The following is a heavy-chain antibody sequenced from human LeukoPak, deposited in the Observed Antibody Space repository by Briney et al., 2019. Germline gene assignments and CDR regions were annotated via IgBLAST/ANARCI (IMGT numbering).Heavy chain of an antibody. CDR2: ISYDGSNK. Sequence: GGSLRLSCAASGFTFSSYAMHWVRQAPGKGLEWVAVISYDGSNKYYADSVKGRFTISRDNSKNTLYLQMNSLRAEDTAVYYWAKELGDWYNWNYDPGAFDIWGQGTMVTVSS. D-gene: IGHD1-7*01. J-gene: IGHJ3*02. CDR1: GFTFSSYA. V-gene: IGHV3-30-3*01. CDR3: AKELGDWYNWNYDPGAFDI.